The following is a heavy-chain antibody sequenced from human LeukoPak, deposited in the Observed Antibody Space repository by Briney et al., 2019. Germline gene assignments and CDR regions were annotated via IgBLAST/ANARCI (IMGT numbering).Heavy chain of an antibody. CDR2: ISYDGSNK. V-gene: IGHV3-30*03. CDR1: GFTFSSYG. Sequence: SLRLSCAASGFTFSSYGMHWVRQAPGKGLEWVAVISYDGSNKYFADSVRGRFTISRDNSKNTLYLQMNSLRAEDTAVYYCARRGYSYGSDPYYFDYWGQGNLVPVSS. D-gene: IGHD5-18*01. J-gene: IGHJ4*01. CDR3: ARRGYSYGSDPYYFDY.